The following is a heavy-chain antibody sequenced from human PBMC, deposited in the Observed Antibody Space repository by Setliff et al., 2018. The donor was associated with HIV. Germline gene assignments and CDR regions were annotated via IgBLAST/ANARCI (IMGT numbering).Heavy chain of an antibody. J-gene: IGHJ5*02. V-gene: IGHV4-39*01. CDR1: GDSASNSRYY. CDR2: IHYDEKT. CDR3: SNWNTTIDEDA. D-gene: IGHD5-18*01. Sequence: PSETLSLTCTVSGDSASNSRYYWAWIRQPPGKGLEYIGSIHYDEKTYYNPSLKSRVTISIDTSKNQFSLSLTSVTAADTALYYCSNWNTTIDEDAWGQGTLVTVSS.